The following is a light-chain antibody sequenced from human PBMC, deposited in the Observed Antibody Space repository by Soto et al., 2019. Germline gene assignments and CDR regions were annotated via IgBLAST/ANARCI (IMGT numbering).Light chain of an antibody. CDR3: HTWVTGIVV. CDR1: SGHSSYA. J-gene: IGLJ2*01. Sequence: QSVLTQSPSASASLGASVKLTCTLSSGHSSYAIAWHQQQPEKGPRYLMNLNIDGSHSKGDGIPDRFSGASAGAERYLPISSLQSEDEADYYCHTWVTGIVVFGGGTKLTVL. CDR2: LNIDGSH. V-gene: IGLV4-69*01.